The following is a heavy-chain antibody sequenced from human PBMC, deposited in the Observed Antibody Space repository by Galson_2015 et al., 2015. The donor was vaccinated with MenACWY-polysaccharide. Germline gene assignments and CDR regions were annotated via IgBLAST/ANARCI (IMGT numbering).Heavy chain of an antibody. CDR3: ARLRGLGGQFYCDF. J-gene: IGHJ4*02. CDR1: GYIFNNYW. Sequence: QSGAEVKKPGESLKISCKASGYIFNNYWIGWVRQMPDKGLEWMGRIFPDNSDPRCSPSFQGQVTVSVDKSTSTAYLHLSGLKASDTGMYYCARLRGLGGQFYCDFWGQGSLVTVSS. CDR2: IFPDNSDP. V-gene: IGHV5-51*03. D-gene: IGHD4-23*01.